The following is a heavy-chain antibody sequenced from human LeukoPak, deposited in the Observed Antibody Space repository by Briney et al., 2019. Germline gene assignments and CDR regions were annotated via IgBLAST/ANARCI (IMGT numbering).Heavy chain of an antibody. V-gene: IGHV4-59*07. CDR1: GDSMRSYY. CDR2: ITYSGYS. Sequence: SDTLSLTCNVSGDSMRSYYWSWIRQPPGQGLEWIGYITYSGYSNSNPSLRTRLTISMDESKNQFSLELKSVTAADTAMYFCASLSGGYFDSDLWGQGTLVTVSS. CDR3: ASLSGGYFDSDL. D-gene: IGHD3-9*01. J-gene: IGHJ5*02.